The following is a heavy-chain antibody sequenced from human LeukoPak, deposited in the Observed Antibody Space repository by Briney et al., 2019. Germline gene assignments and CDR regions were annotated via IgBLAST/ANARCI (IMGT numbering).Heavy chain of an antibody. J-gene: IGHJ6*02. CDR1: GFTFSSYS. V-gene: IGHV3-21*01. CDR3: ARDQLARVFGVVIMTYYYYYGMDV. Sequence: GGSLRLSCAASGFTFSSYSMNWIRQAPGKGLEWVSSISSSSSYIYYADSVKGRFTISRDNAKNSLYLQMNSLRAEDTAVYYCARDQLARVFGVVIMTYYYYYGMDVWSQGTTVTVSS. D-gene: IGHD3-3*01. CDR2: ISSSSSYI.